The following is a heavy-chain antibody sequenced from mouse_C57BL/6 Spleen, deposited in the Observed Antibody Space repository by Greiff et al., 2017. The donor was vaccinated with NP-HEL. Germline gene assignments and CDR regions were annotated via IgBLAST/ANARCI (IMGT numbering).Heavy chain of an antibody. D-gene: IGHD1-1*01. CDR3: ARGPPGSNFDY. CDR2: ISYDGSN. Sequence: DVHLVESGPGLVKPSQSLSLTCSVTGYSITSGYYWNWIRQFPGNKLEWMGYISYDGSNNYNPSLKNRISITRDTSKNQFFLKLNSVTTEDTATYYCARGPPGSNFDYWGQGTTLTVSS. V-gene: IGHV3-6*01. CDR1: GYSITSGYY. J-gene: IGHJ2*01.